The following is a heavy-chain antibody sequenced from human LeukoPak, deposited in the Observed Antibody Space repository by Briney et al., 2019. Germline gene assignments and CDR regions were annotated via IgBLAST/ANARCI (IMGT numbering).Heavy chain of an antibody. Sequence: PGGSLRLSCAASGFTVSSSYMSWVRQAPGKGLEWVSSISSSSSYIYYADSVKGRFTISRDNAKNSLYLQMNSLRAEDTAVYYCARAPSYSSGWSWGQGTLVTVSS. CDR1: GFTVSSSY. D-gene: IGHD6-19*01. V-gene: IGHV3-21*01. J-gene: IGHJ4*02. CDR3: ARAPSYSSGWS. CDR2: ISSSSSYI.